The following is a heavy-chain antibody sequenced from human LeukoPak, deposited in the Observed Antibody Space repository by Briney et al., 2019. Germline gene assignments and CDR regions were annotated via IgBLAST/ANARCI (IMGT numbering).Heavy chain of an antibody. Sequence: PGGSLRLSCAASGFTFSGSAMHWVRQASGKGLEWVGRIRSKANSYATAYAASVKGRFTISRDDSKNTAYLQMNSLKTEDTAVYYCISMVASFDYWGQGTLVTVSS. CDR1: GFTFSGSA. V-gene: IGHV3-73*01. CDR2: IRSKANSYAT. D-gene: IGHD5-12*01. CDR3: ISMVASFDY. J-gene: IGHJ4*02.